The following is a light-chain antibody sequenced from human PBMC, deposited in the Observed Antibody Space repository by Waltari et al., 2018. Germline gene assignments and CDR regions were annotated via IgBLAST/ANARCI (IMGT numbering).Light chain of an antibody. J-gene: IGLJ2*01. Sequence: QSALTQPASVSGSPGQSITISCTGTSSDVGGYNYVSWYQQHPGKAPKLMIYDGSNRPSGVSNRCSGSKSGNTASLTISGLQAEDEADYYCSSYTSSSTYVVFGGGTKLTVL. CDR1: SSDVGGYNY. CDR3: SSYTSSSTYVV. V-gene: IGLV2-14*03. CDR2: DGS.